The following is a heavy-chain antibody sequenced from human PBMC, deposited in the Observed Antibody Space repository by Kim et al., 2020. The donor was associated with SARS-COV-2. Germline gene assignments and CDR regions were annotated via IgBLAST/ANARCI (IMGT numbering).Heavy chain of an antibody. CDR1: GYTFTSYA. D-gene: IGHD3-10*01. J-gene: IGHJ5*02. Sequence: ASVKVSCKASGYTFTSYAMNWVRQAPGQGLEWMGWINTNTGNPTYAQGFTGRFVFSLDTSVSTAYLQISSLKAEDTAVYYCATLHQDYYGSRWFDPWGQGTLVTVSS. CDR3: ATLHQDYYGSRWFDP. V-gene: IGHV7-4-1*02. CDR2: INTNTGNP.